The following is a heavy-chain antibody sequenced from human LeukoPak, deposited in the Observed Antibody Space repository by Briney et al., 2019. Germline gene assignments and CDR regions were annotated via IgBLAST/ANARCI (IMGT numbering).Heavy chain of an antibody. V-gene: IGHV3-53*01. CDR2: IYSGGST. D-gene: IGHD6-25*01. CDR1: GFTVSSNY. CDR3: ARASIAAAGLYYFDY. Sequence: PGGSLRLSCAASGFTVSSNYMSWVRQAPGKGLEWVSVIYSGGSTYYADSVKGRFTISRDNSKNTLYLQMNSLRAEDTAAYYCARASIAAAGLYYFDYWGQGTLVTVSS. J-gene: IGHJ4*02.